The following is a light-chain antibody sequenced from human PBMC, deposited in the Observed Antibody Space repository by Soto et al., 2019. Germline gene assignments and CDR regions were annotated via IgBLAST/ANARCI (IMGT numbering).Light chain of an antibody. CDR2: GNS. CDR3: QSYDSGLSGSV. CDR1: SSNIGAGYD. Sequence: QSVLTQPPSVSGAPGQRVTISCTGSSSNIGAGYDVHWYQQLPGTAPKLLIYGNSNRPSGVPDRFSGSKSGTSASLAITGLQAEYESGYSCQSYDSGLSGSVFGGGTKLTVL. V-gene: IGLV1-40*01. J-gene: IGLJ3*02.